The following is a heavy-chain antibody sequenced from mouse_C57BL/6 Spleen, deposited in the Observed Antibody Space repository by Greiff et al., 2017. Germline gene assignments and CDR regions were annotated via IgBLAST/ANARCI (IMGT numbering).Heavy chain of an antibody. CDR1: GFTFSDYG. CDR3: ARYQDYFDY. V-gene: IGHV5-17*01. CDR2: ISSGSSTI. Sequence: EVQGVESGGGLVKPGGSLKLSCAASGFTFSDYGMHWVRQAPEQGLEWVAYISSGSSTIYYADTVKGRFTISRDNAKNTLFLQMTSLRSEDTAMYYCARYQDYFDYWGQGTTLTVSS. J-gene: IGHJ2*01.